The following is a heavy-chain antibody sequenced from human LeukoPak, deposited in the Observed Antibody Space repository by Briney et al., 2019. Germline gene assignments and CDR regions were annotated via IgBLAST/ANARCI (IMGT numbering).Heavy chain of an antibody. D-gene: IGHD3-10*01. J-gene: IGHJ3*02. V-gene: IGHV4-4*07. CDR3: ARGSGSYLRPLDAFDI. CDR2: IYTSGST. Sequence: PSETLSLTCTVSGGSISSYYWSWIRQPAGKGLEWIGRIYTSGSTNYNPSLKSRVTMSVDTSKNQFSLKLSSVTAADTAVYYCARGSGSYLRPLDAFDIWGQGTMVTVSS. CDR1: GGSISSYY.